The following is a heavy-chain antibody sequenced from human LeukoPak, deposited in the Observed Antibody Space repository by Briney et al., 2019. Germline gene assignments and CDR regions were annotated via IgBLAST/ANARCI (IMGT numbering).Heavy chain of an antibody. Sequence: PGGSLRLSCAASGFTFDDYGMSWVRQAPGKGLEWVSGINWNGGSTGYADSVKGRFTISRDNAKNSLYLQMDSLRAEDTALYYCARGPTYYDILTGHLDYWGQGTLVTVSS. CDR2: INWNGGST. CDR1: GFTFDDYG. D-gene: IGHD3-9*01. CDR3: ARGPTYYDILTGHLDY. J-gene: IGHJ4*02. V-gene: IGHV3-20*04.